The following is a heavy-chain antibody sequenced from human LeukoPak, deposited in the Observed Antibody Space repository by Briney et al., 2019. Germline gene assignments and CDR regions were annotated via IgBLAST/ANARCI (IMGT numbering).Heavy chain of an antibody. CDR1: GFTFTSYG. V-gene: IGHV1-18*01. CDR2: ISAYNGNT. J-gene: IGHJ4*02. CDR3: ARGQPYGDLGY. D-gene: IGHD4-17*01. Sequence: GGSLRLSCAASGFTFTSYGISWVRQAPGQGLEWMGWISAYNGNTNYAQKLQGRVTMTTDTSTSTAYMELRSLRSDDTAVYYCARGQPYGDLGYWGQGTLVTVSS.